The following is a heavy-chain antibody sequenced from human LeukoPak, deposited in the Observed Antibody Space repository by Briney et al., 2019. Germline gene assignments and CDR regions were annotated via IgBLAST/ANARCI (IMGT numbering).Heavy chain of an antibody. D-gene: IGHD5-18*01. V-gene: IGHV4-59*08. CDR1: GGSIISYY. Sequence: SETLSLTCTVSGGSIISYYWSWIRQPPGKGLEWIGYIYYSGSTNYNPSLKSRVTISVDTSKNQFSLKLSSVTAADTAVYYCARHDGYSYGFDYWGQGTLVTVSS. CDR3: ARHDGYSYGFDY. CDR2: IYYSGST. J-gene: IGHJ4*02.